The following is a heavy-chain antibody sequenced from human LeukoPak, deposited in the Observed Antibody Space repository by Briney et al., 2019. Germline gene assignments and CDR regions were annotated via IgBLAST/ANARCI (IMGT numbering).Heavy chain of an antibody. Sequence: PGGSLRLSCAAYGFTFSSYAMSWVRQAPGKGLEWVSAISGSGGSTYYADSVKRRFTISRDNSKNTLYLQMNSLRAEDTAVYYCAKNGCSSTSCYDVSWDYYYYYGMDVWGQGTTVTVSS. CDR3: AKNGCSSTSCYDVSWDYYYYYGMDV. V-gene: IGHV3-23*01. J-gene: IGHJ6*02. D-gene: IGHD2-2*01. CDR2: ISGSGGST. CDR1: GFTFSSYA.